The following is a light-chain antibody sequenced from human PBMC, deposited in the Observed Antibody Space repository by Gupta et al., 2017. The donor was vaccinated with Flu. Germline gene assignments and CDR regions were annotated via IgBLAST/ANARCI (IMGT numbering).Light chain of an antibody. V-gene: IGKV1-33*01. CDR2: DAS. CDR1: QDISNY. J-gene: IGKJ1*01. CDR3: QQEDNLPYT. Sequence: PSSLSASVGDRVTITCQASQDISNYLNWYQRKPGKAPKLLIYDASKLETGVPSRFSGSGSGTDFTFTISSLQPEDIATYYCQQEDNLPYTFGQGTKVEIK.